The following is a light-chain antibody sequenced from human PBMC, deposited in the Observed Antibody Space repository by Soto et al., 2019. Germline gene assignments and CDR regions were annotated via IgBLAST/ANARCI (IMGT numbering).Light chain of an antibody. V-gene: IGKV3-15*01. J-gene: IGKJ1*01. Sequence: EVVMTPSPATLSVSPGEGATLSCRASQSVSNHLAWYQQRPGQAPRILIYGASTRAAGIPARFSGSGSGTEFTLTISSLQSEDFALYYCQHYFTWPRTFGQGTKVEIK. CDR2: GAS. CDR3: QHYFTWPRT. CDR1: QSVSNH.